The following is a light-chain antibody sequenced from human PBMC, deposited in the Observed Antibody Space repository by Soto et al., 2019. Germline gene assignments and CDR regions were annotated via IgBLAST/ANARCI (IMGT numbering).Light chain of an antibody. V-gene: IGKV3-20*01. Sequence: EIVLMQSPGTLSLSPGERATLSCRASQSVSSSYLAWYQQKPGQAPRLLVYGASYRATGIPDRFSGSGSGTDFTLTINRLEPEDFAVYYCEQYVSSPFTFGPGTKVDL. CDR1: QSVSSSY. J-gene: IGKJ3*01. CDR3: EQYVSSPFT. CDR2: GAS.